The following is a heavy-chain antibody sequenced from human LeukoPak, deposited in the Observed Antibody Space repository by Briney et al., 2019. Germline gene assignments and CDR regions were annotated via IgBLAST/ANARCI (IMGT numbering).Heavy chain of an antibody. CDR3: ARDQRNSGSYRFEY. J-gene: IGHJ4*02. V-gene: IGHV1-18*01. Sequence: ASVKVSSKTSGYTFSGYGISWVRQAPGQGLEWMGWITGNNGNTNYAPSLQGRVTMTTDTSTNTVYMELTSLKSDDTAVYYCARDQRNSGSYRFEYWGQGTLVTVSS. D-gene: IGHD1-26*01. CDR1: GYTFSGYG. CDR2: ITGNNGNT.